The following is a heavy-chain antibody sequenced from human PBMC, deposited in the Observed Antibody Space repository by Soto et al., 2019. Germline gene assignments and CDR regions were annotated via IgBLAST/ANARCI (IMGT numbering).Heavy chain of an antibody. V-gene: IGHV1-18*01. D-gene: IGHD6-13*01. J-gene: IGHJ3*02. CDR2: ISAYNGNT. Sequence: QVQLVQSGAEVKKPGASVKVSCKASGYTFTSYGISWVRQAPGQGLEWMGWISAYNGNTNYAQKLQGRVTMTTDTSTXXAYMELRSLRSDDTAVYYCAREAYSSSSGDDAFDIWGQGTMVTVSS. CDR3: AREAYSSSSGDDAFDI. CDR1: GYTFTSYG.